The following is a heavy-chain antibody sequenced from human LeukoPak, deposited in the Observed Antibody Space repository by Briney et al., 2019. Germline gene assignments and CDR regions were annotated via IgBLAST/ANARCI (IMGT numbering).Heavy chain of an antibody. CDR3: ARQTPIAAAGTRSGWFDP. Sequence: SETLSLTCTVSGGSISSSSYYWGWIRQPPGKGLEWIGSTYYSGSTYYNPSLKSRVTISVDTSKNQFSLKLSSVTAADTAVYYCARQTPIAAAGTRSGWFDPWGQGTLDTVSS. CDR2: TYYSGST. V-gene: IGHV4-39*01. D-gene: IGHD6-13*01. CDR1: GGSISSSSYY. J-gene: IGHJ5*02.